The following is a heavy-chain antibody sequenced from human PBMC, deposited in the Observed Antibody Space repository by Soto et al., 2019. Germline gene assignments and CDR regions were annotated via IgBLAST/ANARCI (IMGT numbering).Heavy chain of an antibody. J-gene: IGHJ5*02. CDR3: ARDIVVAPAPRRFDP. Sequence: ASVKVSCKASGYTFTNYGFSWVRQAPGQGLEWMGWISGYNGDTNYAQKFQGRVTMTTDTSTTTAYMELRSLSSDDTAVYYCARDIVVAPAPRRFDPWGQGTLVTVSS. D-gene: IGHD2-2*01. CDR2: ISGYNGDT. V-gene: IGHV1-18*01. CDR1: GYTFTNYG.